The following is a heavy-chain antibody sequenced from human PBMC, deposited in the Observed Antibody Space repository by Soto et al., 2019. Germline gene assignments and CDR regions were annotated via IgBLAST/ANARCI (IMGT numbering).Heavy chain of an antibody. Sequence: SVTLSLNRTCSGGAIGSYSRMRIPAPPGKGLEGIGVIYHSGSPNYNPSLTSRVTLSVDTSKNQFSLKLSSVTAADTAVYYCARLRARNPRGLLWFGELLNNWFYPLGQGNLVTVSA. CDR1: GGAIGSYS. D-gene: IGHD3-10*01. CDR3: ARLRARNPRGLLWFGELLNNWFYP. CDR2: IYHSGSP. J-gene: IGHJ5*02. V-gene: IGHV4-59*08.